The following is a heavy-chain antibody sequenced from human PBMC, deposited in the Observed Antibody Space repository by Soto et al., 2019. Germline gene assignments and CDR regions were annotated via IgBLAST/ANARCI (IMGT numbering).Heavy chain of an antibody. D-gene: IGHD5-12*01. CDR2: ISGSGEST. J-gene: IGHJ4*02. CDR1: GFTFSDYA. V-gene: IGHV3-23*01. Sequence: EMQLSESGGGLIQPGGSLRLSCAASGFTFSDYAMGWVRQAPGEGLEWVSGISGSGESTYYADSVKGRFAISRDNSKNTLFLHMNSLRAEDTALYYCAKDRAVTTTNQFDYWGQGTLVTVSS. CDR3: AKDRAVTTTNQFDY.